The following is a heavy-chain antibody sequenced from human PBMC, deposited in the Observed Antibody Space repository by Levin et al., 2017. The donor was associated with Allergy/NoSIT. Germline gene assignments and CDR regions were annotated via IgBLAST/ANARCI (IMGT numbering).Heavy chain of an antibody. Sequence: PGGSLRLSCAASGFTFSSYAMHWVRQAPGKGLEWVAVISYDGSNKYYADSVKGRFTISRDNSKNTLYLQMNSLRAEDTAVYYCARDRLRVGALIGLYYYYYYGMDVWGQGTTVTVSS. D-gene: IGHD1-26*01. V-gene: IGHV3-30*04. J-gene: IGHJ6*02. CDR2: ISYDGSNK. CDR1: GFTFSSYA. CDR3: ARDRLRVGALIGLYYYYYYGMDV.